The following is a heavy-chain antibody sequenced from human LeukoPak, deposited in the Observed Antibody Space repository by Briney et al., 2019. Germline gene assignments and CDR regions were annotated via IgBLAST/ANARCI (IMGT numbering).Heavy chain of an antibody. Sequence: SETLSLTCAVSGGSMSHYYWSWIRQPPGKGLEWIGYIYFSGSTNYNPSLKSRVTISIDESKSQFSLKLSSVTAADTAVYYCTNTNYENFDYWGQGTLVTVSS. V-gene: IGHV4-59*08. D-gene: IGHD4-11*01. CDR2: IYFSGST. J-gene: IGHJ4*02. CDR1: GGSMSHYY. CDR3: TNTNYENFDY.